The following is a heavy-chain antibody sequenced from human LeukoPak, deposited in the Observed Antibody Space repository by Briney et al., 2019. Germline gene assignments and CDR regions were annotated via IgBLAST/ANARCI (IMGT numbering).Heavy chain of an antibody. CDR1: GFTFINYW. V-gene: IGHV3-7*01. CDR3: TRENWHLDY. J-gene: IGHJ4*02. Sequence: GGSLRLSCAASGFTFINYWMSWVRQAPGKGLEWVGNINQDGSEKYYGDSVKDRFTISRDNAKNSLYLQMNSLRAEDAAVYYCTRENWHLDYWGQGNLVTVSS. CDR2: INQDGSEK.